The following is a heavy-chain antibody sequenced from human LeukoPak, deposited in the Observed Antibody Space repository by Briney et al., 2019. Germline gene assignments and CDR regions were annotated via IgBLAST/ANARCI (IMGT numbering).Heavy chain of an antibody. CDR1: GGTFSSYA. CDR2: IIPIFGTA. J-gene: IGHJ6*02. Sequence: SVKVSCKASGGTFSSYAISWVRQAPGQGLEWMGGIIPIFGTANYAQKIQGRVTITADEFTSTAYMEPSSLRSEDTAVYYCASGADYYYYGMDVWGQGTTVSVSS. CDR3: ASGADYYYYGMDV. D-gene: IGHD1-26*01. V-gene: IGHV1-69*13.